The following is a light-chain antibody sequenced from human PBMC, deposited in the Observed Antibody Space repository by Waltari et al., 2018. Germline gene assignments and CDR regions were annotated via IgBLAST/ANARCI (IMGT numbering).Light chain of an antibody. CDR3: QQYNSYWT. V-gene: IGKV1-5*03. CDR1: QSISSW. J-gene: IGKJ1*01. CDR2: KAS. Sequence: DIQMTPSPSTLSASAGDRVPITCRASQSISSWLAWYQQKPGKAPKRLIYKASSLESGVPSRFSGSGSGTEFTLTISSLQPDDFATYYCQQYNSYWTFGQGTKVEIK.